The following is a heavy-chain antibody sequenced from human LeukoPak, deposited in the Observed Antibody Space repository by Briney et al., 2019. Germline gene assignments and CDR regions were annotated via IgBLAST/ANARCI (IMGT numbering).Heavy chain of an antibody. Sequence: LRLSCAASGLTFSSYAMHWVRQAPGKGLEWVAVISYDGSNKYYADSVKGRFTISRDNSKNTLYLQMNSLRAEDTAVYYCARSHYDILTGYYPHWFDPWGQGTLVTVSS. CDR1: GLTFSSYA. CDR2: ISYDGSNK. D-gene: IGHD3-9*01. J-gene: IGHJ5*02. V-gene: IGHV3-30*04. CDR3: ARSHYDILTGYYPHWFDP.